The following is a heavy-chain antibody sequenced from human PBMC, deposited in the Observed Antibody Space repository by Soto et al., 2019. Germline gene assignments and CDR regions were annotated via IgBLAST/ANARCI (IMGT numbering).Heavy chain of an antibody. CDR2: ILGSGGSA. V-gene: IGHV3-23*01. D-gene: IGHD4-4*01. Sequence: GGSLRLSCAASGFAFSNYAMSWVRQAPGKGLEWVSAILGSGGSAYYADSVKGRFTISRDNSKNTLYLEMSSLRPEDTAVYYCAKMDNYWVLFYDLDVWGQGTTVTVSS. CDR1: GFAFSNYA. CDR3: AKMDNYWVLFYDLDV. J-gene: IGHJ6*02.